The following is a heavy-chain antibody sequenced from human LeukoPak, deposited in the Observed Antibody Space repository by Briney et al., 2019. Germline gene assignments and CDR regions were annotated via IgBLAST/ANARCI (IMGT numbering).Heavy chain of an antibody. J-gene: IGHJ4*02. CDR1: GGSFSSYY. Sequence: PSETLSLTCTVSGGSFSSYYWNWIRQPAGKGLEWIGRIYTSGSTNYNPSFKSRVTMPVDTSTNKFSLRLASVTAADTAVYYCARERPRRYSFDYWGQGTLVTVSS. V-gene: IGHV4-4*07. CDR2: IYTSGST. CDR3: ARERPRRYSFDY.